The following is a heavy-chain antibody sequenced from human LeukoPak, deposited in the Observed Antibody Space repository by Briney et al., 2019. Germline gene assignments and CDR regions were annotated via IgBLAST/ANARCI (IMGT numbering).Heavy chain of an antibody. CDR2: IYYSGST. J-gene: IGHJ3*02. Sequence: NPSETLSLTCNVSGGSINTKTYYWGWIRQPPGKGLEWIASIYYSGSTYYNPSLKSRVSISIDTSKNQFSLKLSSVTAADTAMYYCSRDHRYAFDIWGQGTVVTVSS. V-gene: IGHV4-39*07. CDR1: GGSINTKTYY. D-gene: IGHD3-16*02. CDR3: SRDHRYAFDI.